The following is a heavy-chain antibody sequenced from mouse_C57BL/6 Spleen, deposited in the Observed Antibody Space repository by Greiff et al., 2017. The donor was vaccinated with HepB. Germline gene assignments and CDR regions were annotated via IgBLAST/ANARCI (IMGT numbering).Heavy chain of an antibody. Sequence: EVKLVESGGGLVKPGGSLKLSCAASGFTFSDYGMHWVRQAPEKGLEWVAYISSGSSTIYYADTVKGRFTISRDNAKNTLFLQMISLRSEDTAMYYCATWEYYFDYWGQGTTLTVSS. CDR2: ISSGSSTI. D-gene: IGHD4-1*01. CDR3: ATWEYYFDY. J-gene: IGHJ2*01. CDR1: GFTFSDYG. V-gene: IGHV5-17*01.